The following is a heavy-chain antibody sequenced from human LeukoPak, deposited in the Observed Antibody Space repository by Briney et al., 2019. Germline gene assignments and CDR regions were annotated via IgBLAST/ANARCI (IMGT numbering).Heavy chain of an antibody. CDR3: VGGTRKDSYESSGYYSYFDY. V-gene: IGHV3-30*02. D-gene: IGHD3-22*01. CDR1: GSTFSNYG. CDR2: IRNDESNK. Sequence: PGGSLRLSCAASGSTFSNYGMHWVRQTPGKGLEWVSFIRNDESNKYYTDSVKGRFTISRDNSKNTLYLQMNSLRAEDTAVYYCVGGTRKDSYESSGYYSYFDYWGQGTLVTVSS. J-gene: IGHJ4*02.